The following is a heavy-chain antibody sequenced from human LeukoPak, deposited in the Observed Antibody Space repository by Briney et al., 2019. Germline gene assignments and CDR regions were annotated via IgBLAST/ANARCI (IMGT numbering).Heavy chain of an antibody. CDR2: IYHSGST. Sequence: SETLSLTCAVSGGSISSGGYSWSWTRQPPGKGLEWIGYIYHSGSTYYNPSLKSRVTISVDTSKNQFSLKLSSVTAADTAVYYCARASPSGGSWAMGTVRRNWFDPWGQGTLVTVSS. CDR3: ARASPSGGSWAMGTVRRNWFDP. V-gene: IGHV4-30-2*01. D-gene: IGHD2-15*01. J-gene: IGHJ5*02. CDR1: GGSISSGGYS.